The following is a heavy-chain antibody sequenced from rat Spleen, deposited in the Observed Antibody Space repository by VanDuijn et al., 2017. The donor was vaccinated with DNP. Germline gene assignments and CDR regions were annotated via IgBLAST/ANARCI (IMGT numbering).Heavy chain of an antibody. CDR1: GFTFSDYN. D-gene: IGHD5-1*01. CDR2: IGSPAYAP. CDR3: ARSGRSFDY. Sequence: EVHLVESGGGLVQPGRSLKLSCAASGFTFSDYNMAWVRQAPAKGLEWVAYIGSPAYAPYYADSVKGRFTISRDNAKSTLYLQMDSLRSEDTATYYCARSGRSFDYWGQGVMVTVSS. J-gene: IGHJ2*01. V-gene: IGHV5S23*01.